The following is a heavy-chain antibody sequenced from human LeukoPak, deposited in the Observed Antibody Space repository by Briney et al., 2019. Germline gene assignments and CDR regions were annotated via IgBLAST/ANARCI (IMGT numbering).Heavy chain of an antibody. V-gene: IGHV3-30-3*01. CDR3: ARDRYVGATTAGDSDS. D-gene: IGHD1-26*01. CDR1: GFTFSRYA. Sequence: GGSLRLSCATSGFTFSRYAMHWVRQAPGKGLEWVALISYDANIGSNKYYADSVKGRFTISRDNAKNSLYLQMNSLRAEDTAVYYCARDRYVGATTAGDSDSWGQGTLVTVSS. J-gene: IGHJ4*02. CDR2: ISYDANIGSNK.